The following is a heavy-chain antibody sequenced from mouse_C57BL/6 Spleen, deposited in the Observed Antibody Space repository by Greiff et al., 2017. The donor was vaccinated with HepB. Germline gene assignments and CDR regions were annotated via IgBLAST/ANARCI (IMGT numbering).Heavy chain of an antibody. D-gene: IGHD1-1*01. Sequence: VQLKESGAELVKPGASVKLSCTASGFNIKDYYMHWVKQRTEQGLEWIGRIDPEDGETKYAPKFQGKATITADTSSNTAYLQLSSLTSEDTAVYYCARITTVVAKDYAMDYWGQGTSVTVSS. CDR3: ARITTVVAKDYAMDY. J-gene: IGHJ4*01. CDR2: IDPEDGET. V-gene: IGHV14-2*01. CDR1: GFNIKDYY.